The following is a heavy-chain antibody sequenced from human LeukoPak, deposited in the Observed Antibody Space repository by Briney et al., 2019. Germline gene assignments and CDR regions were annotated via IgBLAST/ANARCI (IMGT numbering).Heavy chain of an antibody. CDR2: MNPNSGNT. Sequence: ASVKVSCXASGYTFTSHDINWVRQATGQGLEWMGWMNPNSGNTGYAQKFQGRVTITRDTSISTAYMELSSLRSEDTAVYYCARGYYYDTSDYYRNNWFDPWGQGTLVTVSS. D-gene: IGHD3-22*01. V-gene: IGHV1-8*03. J-gene: IGHJ5*02. CDR3: ARGYYYDTSDYYRNNWFDP. CDR1: GYTFTSHD.